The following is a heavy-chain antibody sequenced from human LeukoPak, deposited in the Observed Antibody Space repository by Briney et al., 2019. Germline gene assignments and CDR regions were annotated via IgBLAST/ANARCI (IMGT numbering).Heavy chain of an antibody. CDR2: ITGSGGST. CDR1: GFTFSNYG. J-gene: IGHJ4*02. Sequence: GETLRLSCAASGFTFSNYGLSWVRQAPGKGLEWVSGITGSGGSTYYADSVKGRFTISRDNSKNTLYLQMNSLRAEDTALYYCAKRGAGGSGSSARPPYDYWGQGTLVTVSS. CDR3: AKRGAGGSGSSARPPYDY. V-gene: IGHV3-23*01. D-gene: IGHD3-10*01.